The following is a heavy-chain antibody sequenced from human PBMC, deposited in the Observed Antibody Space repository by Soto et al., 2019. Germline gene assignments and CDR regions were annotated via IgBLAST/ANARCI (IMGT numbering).Heavy chain of an antibody. V-gene: IGHV3-21*01. J-gene: IGHJ4*02. D-gene: IGHD3-10*01. CDR2: ISSGSSYI. CDR3: ARGGDFGVVIPYYASGSYYNTLLDY. Sequence: EVQLVESGGGLVKPGGSLRLSCAASGFTFSTYSMNWVRQAPGKGLEWVSSISSGSSYIYYADSLKGRFTISRDNAKNSLYLQVNSLRAEDTAVYYCARGGDFGVVIPYYASGSYYNTLLDYWGQGTLVTVSS. CDR1: GFTFSTYS.